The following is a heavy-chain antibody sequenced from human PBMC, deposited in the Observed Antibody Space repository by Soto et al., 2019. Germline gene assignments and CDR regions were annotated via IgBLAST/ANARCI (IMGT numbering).Heavy chain of an antibody. CDR1: GYTFTSYD. D-gene: IGHD2-2*01. Sequence: ASVKVSCKASGYTFTSYDINWVRQATGQGLEWMGWMNPNSGNTGYAQKFQGRVTMTRNTSISTAYMELSSLRSEDTAVYYCARGPSDIVVVPDYYFDYWGQGTLVTVSS. CDR3: ARGPSDIVVVPDYYFDY. CDR2: MNPNSGNT. V-gene: IGHV1-8*01. J-gene: IGHJ4*02.